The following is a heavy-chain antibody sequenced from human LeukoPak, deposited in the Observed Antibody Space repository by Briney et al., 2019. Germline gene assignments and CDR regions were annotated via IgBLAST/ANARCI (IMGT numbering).Heavy chain of an antibody. V-gene: IGHV3-21*01. CDR3: ARDYYSSGWYERGFDF. J-gene: IGHJ4*02. D-gene: IGHD6-19*01. Sequence: GGSPRLSCEASGFTFFSYNMNWVRQAPGRGLEWVSSISGSSGSIYYADSVKGRFTISRDNAKNSLYLQMNSLRAEDTAVYYCARDYYSSGWYERGFDFWGQGTLVTVSS. CDR2: ISGSSGSI. CDR1: GFTFFSYN.